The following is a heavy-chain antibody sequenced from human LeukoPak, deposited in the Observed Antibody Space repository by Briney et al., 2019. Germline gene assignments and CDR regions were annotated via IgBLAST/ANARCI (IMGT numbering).Heavy chain of an antibody. V-gene: IGHV4-59*08. CDR3: AASEEGYCSGGSCYNPFDY. D-gene: IGHD2-15*01. Sequence: SETLSLTCTVPGGSISSYYWSWIRQPPGKGLEWSGYIYYSGSTNYSPSLKSRVTISVDTSKNQFSLKLSSVTAADTAVYYCAASEEGYCSGGSCYNPFDYGGQGTLVTVSS. CDR2: IYYSGST. CDR1: GGSISSYY. J-gene: IGHJ4*02.